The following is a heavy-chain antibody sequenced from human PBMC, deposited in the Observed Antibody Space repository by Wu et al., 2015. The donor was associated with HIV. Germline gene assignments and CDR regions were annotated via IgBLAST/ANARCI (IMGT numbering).Heavy chain of an antibody. CDR1: GYTFTGKY. CDR3: ARVFFGYYYYMDV. D-gene: IGHD3-10*01. Sequence: QVQLVQSGADVKKPGASVKVSCKASGYTFTGKYIHWVRQAPGQGLEWMGWINSKSGDTNYAQKFQGRVTMTRDTSISTAYMELSRLRSDDTAVYFCARVFFGYYYYMDVWGKGTTVTVSS. V-gene: IGHV1-2*02. CDR2: INSKSGDT. J-gene: IGHJ6*03.